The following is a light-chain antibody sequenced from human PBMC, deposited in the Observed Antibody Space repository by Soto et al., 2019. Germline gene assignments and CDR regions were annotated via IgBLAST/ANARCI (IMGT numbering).Light chain of an antibody. CDR2: AAA. CDR1: QSVSSAF. Sequence: IVLTQSPGTLSLSPGERATLSCRASQSVSSAFFAWYQQKPGQPLRLLIYAAASRATGIPDRFSGSGSATDFTLTISRLEPEDFAVYYCQQYGESPPTFGRGTKVDIK. CDR3: QQYGESPPT. J-gene: IGKJ2*01. V-gene: IGKV3-20*01.